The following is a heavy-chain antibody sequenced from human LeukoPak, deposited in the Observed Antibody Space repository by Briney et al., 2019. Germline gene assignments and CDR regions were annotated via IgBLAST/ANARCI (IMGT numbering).Heavy chain of an antibody. J-gene: IGHJ5*02. CDR1: GGSISSSYF. Sequence: SETLSLTCTVSGGSISSSYFWGWIRQPPGKGLEWIGSIYYNDNTYYNPSLKSGVTISLDTSKNQFSLKLSSVTAADTAVYYCARRIVGATTWGQGTLVTVSS. CDR2: IYYNDNT. V-gene: IGHV4-39*07. CDR3: ARRIVGATT. D-gene: IGHD1-26*01.